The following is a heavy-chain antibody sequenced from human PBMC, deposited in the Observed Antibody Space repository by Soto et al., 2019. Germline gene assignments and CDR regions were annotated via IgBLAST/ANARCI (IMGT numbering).Heavy chain of an antibody. CDR3: ARAEYCSSTSCYPYYDGMDG. D-gene: IGHD2-2*01. CDR2: IIPIFGTA. Sequence: QVQLVQSGAEVKKPGSSVKVSCKASGGTFSSYAISWVRQAPGQGLEWMGGIIPIFGTANYAQKFQGRARSTADESTSTADMELSSLRSEDTAVYYCARAEYCSSTSCYPYYDGMDGWGQGTTVTVS. J-gene: IGHJ6*02. V-gene: IGHV1-69*01. CDR1: GGTFSSYA.